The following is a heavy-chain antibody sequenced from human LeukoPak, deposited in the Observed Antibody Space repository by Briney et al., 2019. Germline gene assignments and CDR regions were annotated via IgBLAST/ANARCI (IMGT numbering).Heavy chain of an antibody. J-gene: IGHJ5*02. V-gene: IGHV1-2*02. Sequence: VASVTVSCKASGYTFTGYYMDWVRQAPGQGLEGMGWINPNSGGTNYAQKFQGRATMTRDTSISTAYMELSRLRSDDTAVSYCARASAVVLSATRSRAFFDPWGQGTLVTVSS. CDR2: INPNSGGT. CDR1: GYTFTGYY. CDR3: ARASAVVLSATRSRAFFDP. D-gene: IGHD2-15*01.